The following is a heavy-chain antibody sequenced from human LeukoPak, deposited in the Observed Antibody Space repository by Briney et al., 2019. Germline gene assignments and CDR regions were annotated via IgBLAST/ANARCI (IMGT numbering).Heavy chain of an antibody. CDR1: GFTFSRYG. J-gene: IGHJ3*02. CDR2: ISYDGRNK. Sequence: PGGSLRLSCAASGFTFSRYGMHWVRQAPGKGLEWVAVISYDGRNKYYADSVKGRFTISRDNSKNTLYLQMNSLRGEDTAVYYCARGGSYLSAFDIWGQGTMVTVSS. D-gene: IGHD1-26*01. V-gene: IGHV3-30*03. CDR3: ARGGSYLSAFDI.